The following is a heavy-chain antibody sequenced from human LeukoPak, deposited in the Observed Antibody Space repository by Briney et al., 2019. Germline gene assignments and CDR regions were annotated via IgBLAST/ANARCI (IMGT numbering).Heavy chain of an antibody. V-gene: IGHV1-2*02. D-gene: IGHD2-2*01. CDR3: ARDISPRVGGAPDY. CDR1: GYIFSGYY. CDR2: INPNGGGT. Sequence: ASAKVSCKASGYIFSGYYMHWVRQAPGQGLEWMGWINPNGGGTNYAQNFQGRVTMTRDTSISTAYMELNRLTSDDTAVYYCARDISPRVGGAPDYWGQGTLVTVSS. J-gene: IGHJ4*02.